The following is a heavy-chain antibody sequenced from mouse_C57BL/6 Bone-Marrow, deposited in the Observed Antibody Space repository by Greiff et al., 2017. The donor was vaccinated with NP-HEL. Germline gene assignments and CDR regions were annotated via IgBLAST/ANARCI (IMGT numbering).Heavy chain of an antibody. V-gene: IGHV1-66*01. Sequence: QVQLQQSGPELVKPGASVKISCKASGYSFTSYYIHWVKQRPGQGLEWIGWIYPGSGNTKYNEKFKGKATLTADTSSSTAYMQLSSLTSEDSAVYYCAGWLRRDFDVWGTGTTVTVSS. CDR2: IYPGSGNT. CDR3: AGWLRRDFDV. J-gene: IGHJ1*03. D-gene: IGHD2-2*01. CDR1: GYSFTSYY.